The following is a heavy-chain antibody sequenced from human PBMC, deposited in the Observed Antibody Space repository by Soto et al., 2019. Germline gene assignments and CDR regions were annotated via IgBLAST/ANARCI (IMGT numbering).Heavy chain of an antibody. CDR3: AKDNEASADSAGYFDY. Sequence: EVQLLDSGGGSEQPGGSLRLSCAASGFTFSNFAMGWVRQAPGKGLEWVSTISGSGSTTYYADSVKARFTLSRDNSRNPVFLQMRSLRAEDTAAYFCAKDNEASADSAGYFDYWGQGALVTVSS. J-gene: IGHJ4*02. CDR2: ISGSGSTT. D-gene: IGHD2-15*01. V-gene: IGHV3-23*01. CDR1: GFTFSNFA.